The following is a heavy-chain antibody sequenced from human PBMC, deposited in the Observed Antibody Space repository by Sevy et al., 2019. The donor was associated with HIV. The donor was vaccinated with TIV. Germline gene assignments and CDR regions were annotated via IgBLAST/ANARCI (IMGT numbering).Heavy chain of an antibody. CDR2: INQSGST. Sequence: SETLSLTCAVYGGSFSDYYWGWIRQPPGKGLEWIGDINQSGSTNYIPSLKSRVTISVDTSKNQFSLRLSSVTAADTAVYYCSMWISATRSDPWGQGTLVTVSS. D-gene: IGHD2-15*01. J-gene: IGHJ5*02. CDR1: GGSFSDYY. CDR3: SMWISATRSDP. V-gene: IGHV4-34*01.